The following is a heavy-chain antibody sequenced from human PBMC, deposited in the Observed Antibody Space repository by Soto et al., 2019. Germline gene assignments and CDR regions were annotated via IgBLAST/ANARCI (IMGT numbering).Heavy chain of an antibody. D-gene: IGHD2-21*02. V-gene: IGHV2-70*04. J-gene: IGHJ4*02. CDR2: TDWDDDK. CDR3: ARTDSRNCFDY. Sequence: GSPMVTPTQTLTLTCTFSVVSFHPDAMRVIWIRQQPGKALEWLARTDWDDDKFCSTSLRTRLTISNDTSKNQLIRTMTSMDPIDTATYCCARTDSRNCFDYWGQGILVTVSS. CDR1: VVSFHPDAMR.